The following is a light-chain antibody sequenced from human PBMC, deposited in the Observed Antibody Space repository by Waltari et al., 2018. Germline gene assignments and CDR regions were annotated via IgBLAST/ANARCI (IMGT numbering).Light chain of an antibody. CDR1: TLRTYS. CDR2: VNN. V-gene: IGLV3-19*01. Sequence: SSELTQDPAVSVALGQTVRITCQGDTLRTYSAGWYQQKPGQAPTLVNYVNNNRPSGIPDRFSGSRSGNTASLIITGAQAEDEAAYYCNSRDRRHNSMLFGGGTKLTVL. J-gene: IGLJ2*01. CDR3: NSRDRRHNSML.